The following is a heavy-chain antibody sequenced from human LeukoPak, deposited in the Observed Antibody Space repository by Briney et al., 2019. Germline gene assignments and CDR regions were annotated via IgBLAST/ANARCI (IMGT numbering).Heavy chain of an antibody. D-gene: IGHD3-16*01. CDR1: GDSISSSGYY. J-gene: IGHJ4*02. CDR2: ISYSGST. Sequence: SETLSLTCTVSGDSISSSGYYWGWIRQPPGKGLEWIGSISYSGSTNYNPSLKSRVTISVDTSKNQFSLKLSSVTAADTAVYYCAKGGRRHVNYWGQGTLVTVSS. V-gene: IGHV4-39*01. CDR3: AKGGRRHVNY.